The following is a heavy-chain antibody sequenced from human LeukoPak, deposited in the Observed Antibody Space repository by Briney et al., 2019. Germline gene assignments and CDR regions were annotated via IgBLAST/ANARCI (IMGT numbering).Heavy chain of an antibody. CDR1: GYTFTSYD. J-gene: IGHJ4*02. D-gene: IGHD2-2*01. Sequence: ASVKVSCKASGYTFTSYDINWVRQATGQGLEWMGWMNPNSGNTGYAQRFQGRVTMTRNTSISIAYMEVSSLRSEDTAVYYCARARKDIVVVPAAYYFDSWGQGTLVTVSS. CDR2: MNPNSGNT. V-gene: IGHV1-8*02. CDR3: ARARKDIVVVPAAYYFDS.